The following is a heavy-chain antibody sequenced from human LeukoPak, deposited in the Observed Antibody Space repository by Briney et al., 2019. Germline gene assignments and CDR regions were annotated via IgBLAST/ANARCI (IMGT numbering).Heavy chain of an antibody. J-gene: IGHJ4*02. Sequence: QPGGSLRLSCAASGFTFNNYWMSWVRQAPGKGLEWAANINQDGSEKYYVDSVKGRFIISRDNAKNSLDLQMNSLRAEDTAVYYCARPSSGSYGYWGQGTLVTVSS. CDR2: INQDGSEK. CDR3: ARPSSGSYGY. CDR1: GFTFNNYW. V-gene: IGHV3-7*01. D-gene: IGHD1-26*01.